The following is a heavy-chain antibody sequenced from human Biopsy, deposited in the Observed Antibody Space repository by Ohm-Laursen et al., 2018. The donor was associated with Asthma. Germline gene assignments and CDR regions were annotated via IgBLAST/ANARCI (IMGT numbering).Heavy chain of an antibody. CDR3: ARSYDTDSYPVLVLDY. D-gene: IGHD3-22*01. Sequence: SVKVSCKAPGGTFSNFAISWVRQAPGHGLEWMGTILTKFDITSYAEKFQGRVTITADKSTSTTYMELSRLRSEDTAVYYRARSYDTDSYPVLVLDYWGQGTLVTVSS. V-gene: IGHV1-69*04. CDR1: GGTFSNFA. J-gene: IGHJ4*02. CDR2: ILTKFDIT.